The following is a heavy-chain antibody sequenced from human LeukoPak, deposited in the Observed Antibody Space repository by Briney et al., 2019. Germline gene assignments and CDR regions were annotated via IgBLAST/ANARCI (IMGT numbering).Heavy chain of an antibody. CDR1: GFTVSSNY. CDR2: IYSGGST. Sequence: GGSLRLSCAASGFTVSSNYMSWVRQAPGKGLEWVSVIYSGGSTYYADSVKGRFTISRDNSKNTLYLQMNSLRAEDTAVYYCAKDPLKPWQWLVLGYWGQGTLVTVSS. D-gene: IGHD6-19*01. V-gene: IGHV3-53*01. J-gene: IGHJ4*02. CDR3: AKDPLKPWQWLVLGY.